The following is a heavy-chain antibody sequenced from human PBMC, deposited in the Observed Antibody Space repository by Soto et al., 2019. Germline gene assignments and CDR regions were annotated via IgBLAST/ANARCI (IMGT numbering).Heavy chain of an antibody. J-gene: IGHJ4*02. CDR1: GFTFSAVY. V-gene: IGHV3-11*05. CDR3: ARDRGAVTGQYFDY. D-gene: IGHD6-19*01. Sequence: QVQLEESGGGLVKPGGSLRLSCAASGFTFSAVYMSWIRQAPNKGLEYISYISSSGTSANYADSVKGRFTISRDNGKNPLDLQMNSLRAEDTAVYYCARDRGAVTGQYFDYWGQGALVTVSS. CDR2: ISSSGTSA.